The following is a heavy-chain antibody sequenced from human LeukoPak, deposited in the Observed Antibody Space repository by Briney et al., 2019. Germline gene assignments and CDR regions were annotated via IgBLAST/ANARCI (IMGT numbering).Heavy chain of an antibody. D-gene: IGHD2-15*01. CDR1: GYTFTSYG. CDR2: ISAYNGNT. CDR3: ARSGRCSGGSCYYYYGMDV. V-gene: IGHV1-18*01. Sequence: ASVKVSCKASGYTFTSYGISWVRQAPGQGLGWMGWISAYNGNTNYAQKLQGRVTMTTDTSTSTAYMELRSLRSDDTAVYYCARSGRCSGGSCYYYYGMDVWGQGTTVTVSS. J-gene: IGHJ6*02.